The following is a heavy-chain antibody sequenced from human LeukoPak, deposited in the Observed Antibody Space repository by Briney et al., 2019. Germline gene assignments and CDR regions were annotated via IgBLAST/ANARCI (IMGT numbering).Heavy chain of an antibody. Sequence: GGSLRLSCAASGFTFSDYDMRWIGQGPGKGLEGGSYISSSGSTIDYAASVKGRFTISRDNVKTSLYLQMNSLRAEDTAVYYCASRGVVTGAFDIWGQGTMVTVSS. V-gene: IGHV3-11*01. CDR2: ISSSGSTI. J-gene: IGHJ3*02. D-gene: IGHD4-23*01. CDR3: ASRGVVTGAFDI. CDR1: GFTFSDYD.